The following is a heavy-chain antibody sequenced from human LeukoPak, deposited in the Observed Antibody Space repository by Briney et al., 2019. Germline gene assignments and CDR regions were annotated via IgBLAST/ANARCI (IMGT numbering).Heavy chain of an antibody. CDR1: GFTFSSYG. D-gene: IGHD3-9*01. J-gene: IGHJ4*02. CDR2: ISYDGSKK. Sequence: GRSLRLPCAASGFTFSSYGMHWVRQAPGKGLEWVAVISYDGSKKYYADSVKGRFTISRDNSKNTLYLQMNSLRAEDTAVYYCAKGGNYDISPRVDYWGQGTLVTVSS. CDR3: AKGGNYDISPRVDY. V-gene: IGHV3-30*18.